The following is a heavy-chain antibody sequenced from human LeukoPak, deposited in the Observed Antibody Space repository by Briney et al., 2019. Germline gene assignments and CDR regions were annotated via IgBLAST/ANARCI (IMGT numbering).Heavy chain of an antibody. J-gene: IGHJ4*02. CDR2: INPNSGGT. CDR1: GYTFTGYY. D-gene: IGHD5-12*01. CDR3: AREPGDGGYDNFDY. Sequence: EASVKVSCKASGYTFTGYYMHWVRQAPGQGLEWMGWINPNSGGTNYAQKFQGRVTMTRDTSISTAYMELSRLRSDDTAVYYCAREPGDGGYDNFDYWGRGSLVTVSS. V-gene: IGHV1-2*02.